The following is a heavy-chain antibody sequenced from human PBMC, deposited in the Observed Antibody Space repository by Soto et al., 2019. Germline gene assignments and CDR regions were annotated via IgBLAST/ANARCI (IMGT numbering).Heavy chain of an antibody. CDR3: ARDLVRYCSRGRCYSGYYYYGMDV. D-gene: IGHD2-15*01. CDR2: INPNSGGT. V-gene: IGHV1-2*04. J-gene: IGHJ6*02. Sequence: SVKVSCKASGYTFTGYYMHWVRQAPGQGLEWMGWINPNSGGTNYAQKFQGWVTMTRDTSISTAYMELSRLRSDDTAVYYCARDLVRYCSRGRCYSGYYYYGMDVWGQGTTVTVPS. CDR1: GYTFTGYY.